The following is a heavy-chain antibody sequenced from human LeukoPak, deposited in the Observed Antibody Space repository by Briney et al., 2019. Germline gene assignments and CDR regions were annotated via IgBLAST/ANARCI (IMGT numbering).Heavy chain of an antibody. CDR2: INSDGSST. V-gene: IGHV3-74*01. D-gene: IGHD3-22*01. Sequence: SGGSLRLSCAASGFTFSSYWMHWVRQAPGKGLVWVSRINSDGSSTSYADSVKGRFTISRDNAKNTLYLQMNSLRAEDTAVYYCASLMGDYYDGSGYPLDYWGQGTLVTVSS. CDR3: ASLMGDYYDGSGYPLDY. CDR1: GFTFSSYW. J-gene: IGHJ4*02.